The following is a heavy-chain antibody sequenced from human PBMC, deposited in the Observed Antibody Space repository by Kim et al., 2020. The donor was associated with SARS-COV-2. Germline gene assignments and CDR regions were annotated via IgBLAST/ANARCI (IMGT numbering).Heavy chain of an antibody. CDR2: IYYSGST. V-gene: IGHV4-59*08. J-gene: IGHJ4*02. D-gene: IGHD3-9*01. CDR3: ARHGAFDWLPIFDY. Sequence: SETLSLTCTVSGGSISSYYWSWIRQPPGKGLEWIGYIYYSGSTNYNPSLKSRVTISVDTSKNQFSLKLSSVTAADTAVYYCARHGAFDWLPIFDYWGQGTLVTVSS. CDR1: GGSISSYY.